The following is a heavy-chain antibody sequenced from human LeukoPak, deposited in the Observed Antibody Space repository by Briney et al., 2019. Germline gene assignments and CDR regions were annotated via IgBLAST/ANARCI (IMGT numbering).Heavy chain of an antibody. CDR2: INHRGTS. Sequence: PSETLSLTRAVYVDSFNAYVWNWIRQAPGKSLEYIGDINHRGTSHYNPSLKTRVPLSVDTSKNQFSTKLTSVTAADTAVYYCARGSSFDGYCTPGACDAGYYGIWGQGTPVIASS. D-gene: IGHD2-8*01. CDR1: VDSFNAYV. V-gene: IGHV4-34*01. CDR3: ARGSSFDGYCTPGACDAGYYGI. J-gene: IGHJ4*02.